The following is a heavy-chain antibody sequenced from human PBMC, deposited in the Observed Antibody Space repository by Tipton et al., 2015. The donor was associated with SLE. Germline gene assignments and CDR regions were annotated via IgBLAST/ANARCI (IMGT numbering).Heavy chain of an antibody. D-gene: IGHD1-14*01. CDR3: ARQGTTRSPFDY. CDR2: IHYSGTT. Sequence: TLSLTCTVSGGSISNSDYFWGWVRQSPEKGLEWIGIIHYSGTTYYNPSLKSRVTISVDTSKNQFSLKLNSVTAGDTAVYYCARQGTTRSPFDYWGQGTLVTVSS. J-gene: IGHJ4*02. V-gene: IGHV4-39*07. CDR1: GGSISNSDYF.